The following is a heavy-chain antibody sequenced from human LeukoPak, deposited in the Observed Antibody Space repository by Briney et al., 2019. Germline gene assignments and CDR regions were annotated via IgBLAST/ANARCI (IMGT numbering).Heavy chain of an antibody. J-gene: IGHJ4*02. D-gene: IGHD3-22*01. CDR3: ARDPRYYYDSSGYDFYFDY. CDR2: ISYDGSNK. V-gene: IGHV3-30-3*01. Sequence: GRSLRLSCAASGFTFSSYAMHWVRQAPGKGLEWVAVISYDGSNKYYADSVKGRFTISRDNSRNTLYLQMNGLRAEDTAVYYCARDPRYYYDSSGYDFYFDYWGQGTLVTVSS. CDR1: GFTFSSYA.